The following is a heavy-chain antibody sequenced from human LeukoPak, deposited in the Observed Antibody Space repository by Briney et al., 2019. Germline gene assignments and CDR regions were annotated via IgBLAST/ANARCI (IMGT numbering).Heavy chain of an antibody. CDR3: ASNLFYGDHIPLFDY. D-gene: IGHD4-17*01. Sequence: GASVKVSCKASGYTFTSYAMNWVRQAPGQRLEWMGWINAGNGNTKYSQKFQGRVTITRDTSASTAYMELSSLRSEDTAVYYCASNLFYGDHIPLFDYWGQGTLVTVSS. V-gene: IGHV1-3*01. J-gene: IGHJ4*02. CDR2: INAGNGNT. CDR1: GYTFTSYA.